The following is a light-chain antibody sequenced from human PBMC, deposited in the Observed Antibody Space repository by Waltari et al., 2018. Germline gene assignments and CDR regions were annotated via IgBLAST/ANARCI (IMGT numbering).Light chain of an antibody. CDR2: DAS. V-gene: IGKV3-11*01. J-gene: IGKJ3*01. CDR1: QSVSSY. Sequence: EIVLTQSPATLPLSPGERATLSCRPSQSVSSYLAWYQQKPGQAPRLLIYDASNRATGIPARFSGSGSGTDFTLTISSLEPEDFAVYYCQQRSNWPLFTFGPGTKVDIK. CDR3: QQRSNWPLFT.